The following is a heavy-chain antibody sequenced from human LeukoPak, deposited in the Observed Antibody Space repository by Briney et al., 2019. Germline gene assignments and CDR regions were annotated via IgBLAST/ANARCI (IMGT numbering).Heavy chain of an antibody. CDR1: GFTFSSYS. CDR3: ARSRNDYGSGSYYRRVDWFDP. V-gene: IGHV3-21*01. CDR2: ISSSSSYI. D-gene: IGHD3-10*01. Sequence: GGSLRLSCAASGFTFSSYSMNWVRQAPGKGLEWVSSISSSSSYIYYADSVKGRFTISRDNAKNSLYLQMNSLRAEDTAVYYCARSRNDYGSGSYYRRVDWFDPWGQGTLVTVSS. J-gene: IGHJ5*02.